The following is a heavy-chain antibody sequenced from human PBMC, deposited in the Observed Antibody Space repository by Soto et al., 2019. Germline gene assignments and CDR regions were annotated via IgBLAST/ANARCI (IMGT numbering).Heavy chain of an antibody. CDR2: ISGRGDNT. Sequence: DVQLLDSGGGLVQPGGSLRLSCAASGFIFSNYVMSWVRQTPGKGLEWVSGISGRGDNTYYADSVKGRFTVSRDNSKNKLYLQRDSLRAEDTAVYYCAKTSIRVGHIDDWGQGTLVTVSS. CDR3: AKTSIRVGHIDD. V-gene: IGHV3-23*01. J-gene: IGHJ4*02. D-gene: IGHD2-15*01. CDR1: GFIFSNYV.